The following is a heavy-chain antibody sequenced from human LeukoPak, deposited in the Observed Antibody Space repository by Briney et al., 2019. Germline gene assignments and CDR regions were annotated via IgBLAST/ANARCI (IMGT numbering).Heavy chain of an antibody. Sequence: PSETLSLTCAVSGGSFSGYYWTWIRQPPGKGLEWIGEINHSGSANYNPSLKSRVTISLDTSKNQFSLKLSSVTAADTAVYYCARGSKPPDYWGQGTLVTVSS. CDR3: ARGSKPPDY. CDR1: GGSFSGYY. CDR2: INHSGSA. J-gene: IGHJ4*02. V-gene: IGHV4-34*01.